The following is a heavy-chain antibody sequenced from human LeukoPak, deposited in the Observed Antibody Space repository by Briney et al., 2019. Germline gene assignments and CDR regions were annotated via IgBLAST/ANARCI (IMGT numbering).Heavy chain of an antibody. CDR2: TGLESVHT. CDR1: RFTFTRHA. V-gene: IGHV3-23*01. Sequence: GVSLRLSCAASRFTFTRHAMSWVRQAPGKGLEWVSTTGLESVHTLCAYSVQGRFTVSRDNSRNTLNLQMDKLTVDDTAIYYCVRGDDIGKHPTRAYYFDIWGQGTLVSVSS. J-gene: IGHJ4*02. D-gene: IGHD3-10*01. CDR3: VRGDDIGKHPTRAYYFDI.